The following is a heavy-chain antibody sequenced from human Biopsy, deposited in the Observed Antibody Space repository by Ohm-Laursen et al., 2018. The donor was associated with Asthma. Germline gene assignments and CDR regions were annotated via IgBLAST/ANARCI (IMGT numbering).Heavy chain of an antibody. CDR3: ARTYYDFLTGQVKDVFGV. CDR1: GYNFISFA. J-gene: IGHJ3*01. V-gene: IGHV1-3*04. D-gene: IGHD3-9*01. CDR2: VNTGNGDT. Sequence: SVKVSCKASGYNFISFAIHWVRQAPGQRLEWMGWVNTGNGDTKYSQKFQGRVTITRDTSASTAYMELRSLRSEDTATYCCARTYYDFLTGQVKDVFGVWGQGTMVTVSS.